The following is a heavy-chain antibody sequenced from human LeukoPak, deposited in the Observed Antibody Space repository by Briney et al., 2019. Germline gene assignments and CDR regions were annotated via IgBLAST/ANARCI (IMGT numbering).Heavy chain of an antibody. Sequence: PGGSLRLSCAASGFTFSSYGMHWVRQAPGKGLEWVANIKQDGSEKYYVDSVKGRFTISRDNAKNSLYLQMNSLRAEDTAVYYCARGDYYCSGTSCYTFLDYWGQGTLVTVSS. J-gene: IGHJ4*02. CDR2: IKQDGSEK. D-gene: IGHD2-2*02. V-gene: IGHV3-7*01. CDR3: ARGDYYCSGTSCYTFLDY. CDR1: GFTFSSYG.